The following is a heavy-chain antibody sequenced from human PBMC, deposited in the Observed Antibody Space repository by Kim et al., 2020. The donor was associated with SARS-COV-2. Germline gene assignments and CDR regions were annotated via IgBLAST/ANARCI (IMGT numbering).Heavy chain of an antibody. Sequence: GGSLRLSCAASGFTFSSYAMSWVRQAPGKGLEWVSGISGSGGSTYYADSVKGRFTISRDNSKNTLYLQMNSLRAEDTAVYYCAKGSAAGLAARYFDLWGRGTLVTVSS. CDR3: AKGSAAGLAARYFDL. CDR1: GFTFSSYA. V-gene: IGHV3-23*01. CDR2: ISGSGGST. D-gene: IGHD6-19*01. J-gene: IGHJ2*01.